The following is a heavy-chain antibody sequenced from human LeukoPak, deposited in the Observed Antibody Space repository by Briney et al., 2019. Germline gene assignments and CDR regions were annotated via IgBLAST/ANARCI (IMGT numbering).Heavy chain of an antibody. J-gene: IGHJ4*02. CDR2: IYYSGST. Sequence: ASETLSLTCTVSGGSISSYYWSWIRQPPGKGLEWIGYIYYSGSTNYNPSLKSRVTISVNTSKNQFSLKLRSVTAEDTAVYYCARQLWNYFDYWGQGTLVTVSS. D-gene: IGHD5-18*01. CDR1: GGSISSYY. CDR3: ARQLWNYFDY. V-gene: IGHV4-59*08.